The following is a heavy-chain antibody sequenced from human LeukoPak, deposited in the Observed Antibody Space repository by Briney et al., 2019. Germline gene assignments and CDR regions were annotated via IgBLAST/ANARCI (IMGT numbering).Heavy chain of an antibody. Sequence: SVKVSCKASGGTFSSYAISWVRQAPGQGLEWMGGIIPIFGTANYAQKFQGRVTITADESTSTAYMELSSLRSEETAVYYCALTGVVPAAMLFDYWGQGTLVTVSS. V-gene: IGHV1-69*01. CDR1: GGTFSSYA. CDR3: ALTGVVPAAMLFDY. D-gene: IGHD2-2*01. J-gene: IGHJ4*02. CDR2: IIPIFGTA.